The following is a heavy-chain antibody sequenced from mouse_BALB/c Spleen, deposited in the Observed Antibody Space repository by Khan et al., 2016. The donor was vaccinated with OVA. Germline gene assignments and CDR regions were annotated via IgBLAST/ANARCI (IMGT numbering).Heavy chain of an antibody. CDR3: ARRDYGSSYPGFVY. J-gene: IGHJ3*01. CDR1: GYSFTDYI. Sequence: QVQLQQSGPELVKPGASVKMSCKASGYSFTDYIISWVKRRTGQGLQWIGEIYPGSGSIYSNEKFKGKATLTADKSSNTDYMQLSSLTSEDSAVYFCARRDYGSSYPGFVYWGQGTLVTVSA. V-gene: IGHV1-77*01. D-gene: IGHD1-1*01. CDR2: IYPGSGSI.